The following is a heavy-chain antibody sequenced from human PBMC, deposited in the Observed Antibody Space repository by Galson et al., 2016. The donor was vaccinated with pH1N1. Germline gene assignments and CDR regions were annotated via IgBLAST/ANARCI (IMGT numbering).Heavy chain of an antibody. Sequence: SLRLSCAASEFIFSNKWMHWLRQSPGKGLEWLSVLKSDGTTARYADSVKGRFTISRDNAKNTLYLRMNSLRVEDPSVYYCIREMSWGQGVLVTVSS. CDR1: EFIFSNKW. CDR2: LKSDGTTA. CDR3: IREMS. V-gene: IGHV3-74*01. J-gene: IGHJ5*02. D-gene: IGHD5-24*01.